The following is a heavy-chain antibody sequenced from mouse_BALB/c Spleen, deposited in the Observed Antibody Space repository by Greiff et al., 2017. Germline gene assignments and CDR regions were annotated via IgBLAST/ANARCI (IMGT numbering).Heavy chain of an antibody. Sequence: EVQLQQSGAELVRPGALVKLSCKASGFNIKDYYMHWVKQRPEQGLEWIGWIDPENGNTIYDPKFQGKASITADTSSNTAYLQLSSLTSEDTAVYYCARRLGGYRDDWGQGTSVTVSS. CDR2: IDPENGNT. J-gene: IGHJ4*01. V-gene: IGHV14-1*02. CDR3: ARRLGGYRDD. D-gene: IGHD3-3*01. CDR1: GFNIKDYY.